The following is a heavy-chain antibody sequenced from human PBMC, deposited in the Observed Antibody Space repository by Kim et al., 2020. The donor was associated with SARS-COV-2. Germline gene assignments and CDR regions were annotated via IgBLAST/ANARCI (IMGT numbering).Heavy chain of an antibody. V-gene: IGHV3-33*06. J-gene: IGHJ3*02. CDR2: IWYDGGNK. CDR3: AKGSRYGDYGDAFDI. D-gene: IGHD4-17*01. Sequence: GGSLRLSCAASGFTFSSYGMHWVRQAPGKGLEWVEVIWYDGGNKYYADSVKGRFTISRDNSKKTLYLQRNSLRAEETAVYYCAKGSRYGDYGDAFDIWGQGTMVTVSS. CDR1: GFTFSSYG.